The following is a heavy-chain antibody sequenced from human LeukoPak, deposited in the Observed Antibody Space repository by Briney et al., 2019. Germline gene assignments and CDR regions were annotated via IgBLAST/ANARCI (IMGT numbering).Heavy chain of an antibody. CDR1: GFTLRSYE. Sequence: WGSLRLSCVVSGFTLRSYEMNWVRQPPGKGLEWVSYISSSGGTIYYADSVKARFTISRDTAKNSLYLQMNSLRGEDTAVYYCTRDGSGNYDGSFDILGQGTMVIVSS. V-gene: IGHV3-48*03. CDR3: TRDGSGNYDGSFDI. CDR2: ISSSGGTI. D-gene: IGHD3-10*01. J-gene: IGHJ3*02.